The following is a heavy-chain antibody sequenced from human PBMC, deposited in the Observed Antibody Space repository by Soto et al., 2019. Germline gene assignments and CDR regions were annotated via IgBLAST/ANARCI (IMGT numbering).Heavy chain of an antibody. Sequence: EVQLVESGGGLVQPGGSLRLSCAASGFTVSSNYMNWVRQAPGKGLEWVSGIYSGGSTYYADSVKGRFTISRDNSKNTLYLQMNSLRAEDTAVYYCARSWAVAGSYDYWGQGTLVTVSS. D-gene: IGHD6-19*01. V-gene: IGHV3-66*01. CDR3: ARSWAVAGSYDY. CDR2: IYSGGST. J-gene: IGHJ4*02. CDR1: GFTVSSNY.